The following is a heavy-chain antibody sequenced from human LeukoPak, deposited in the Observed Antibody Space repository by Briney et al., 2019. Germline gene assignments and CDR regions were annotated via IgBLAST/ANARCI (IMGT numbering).Heavy chain of an antibody. D-gene: IGHD2-15*01. Sequence: SETLSLTCTVSGGSISSYYWSWIRLPPGKGLEWIGYLSKTGNTNYSPSLKSRVTIFGDTSKNQFFLKLSSVTAADTAMYYCARGRVALSPFDIWGRGTMVTVSS. V-gene: IGHV4-59*01. J-gene: IGHJ3*02. CDR3: ARGRVALSPFDI. CDR2: LSKTGNT. CDR1: GGSISSYY.